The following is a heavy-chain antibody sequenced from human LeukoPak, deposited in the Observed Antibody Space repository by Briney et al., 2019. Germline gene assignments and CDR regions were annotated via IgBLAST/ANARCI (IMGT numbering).Heavy chain of an antibody. CDR2: IYYSGST. V-gene: IGHV4-30-4*01. J-gene: IGHJ4*02. D-gene: IGHD2-21*02. CDR3: AWLSYCGGDCYHDY. Sequence: SETLSLTCTVSSGSISSGDYYWSWIRQPPGKGLEWIGYIYYSGSTYYNPSLKSRVTISVDTSKNQFSLKLSSVTAADTAVYYCAWLSYCGGDCYHDYWGQGTLVTVSS. CDR1: SGSISSGDYY.